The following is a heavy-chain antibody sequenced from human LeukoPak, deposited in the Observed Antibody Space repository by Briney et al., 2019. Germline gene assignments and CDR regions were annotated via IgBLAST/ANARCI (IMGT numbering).Heavy chain of an antibody. J-gene: IGHJ4*02. V-gene: IGHV3-23*01. D-gene: IGHD6-6*01. Sequence: GGSLRLSCAASGFTFSSYAMSWVRQAPGKGLEWVSAISGSGGSTYYADSVKGRFTISRDNAKNSLYLQMNSLRAEDTAVYYCARDLLFELHDSSSGGRDFDYWGQGTLVTVSS. CDR3: ARDLLFELHDSSSGGRDFDY. CDR2: ISGSGGST. CDR1: GFTFSSYA.